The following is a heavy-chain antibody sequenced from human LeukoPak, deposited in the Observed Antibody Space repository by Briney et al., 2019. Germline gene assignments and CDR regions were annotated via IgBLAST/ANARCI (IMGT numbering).Heavy chain of an antibody. CDR1: GASIGSGDSH. CDR3: TRRGRNNWGEGNDY. CDR2: INDSGST. D-gene: IGHD1-1*01. Sequence: PSETLSLTCTVSGASIGSGDSHWSWIRQPPGGGLEWVGYINDSGSTNSNPSLKSRVTMSVDTSKNQFSLQLSSVTAADTAVYYCTRRGRNNWGEGNDYWGQGTLVTVSS. J-gene: IGHJ4*02. V-gene: IGHV4-30-4*01.